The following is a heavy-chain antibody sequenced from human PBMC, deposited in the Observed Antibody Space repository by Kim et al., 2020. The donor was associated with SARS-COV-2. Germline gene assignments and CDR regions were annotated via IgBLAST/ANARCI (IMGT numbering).Heavy chain of an antibody. D-gene: IGHD1-20*01. CDR3: ARDGILS. Sequence: RISTTYYADPVKGRLTISRAHAKNSLYLQMNSLGAEDTAVYYCARDGILSWGQGTLVTVSS. CDR2: RISTT. J-gene: IGHJ4*02. V-gene: IGHV3-48*04.